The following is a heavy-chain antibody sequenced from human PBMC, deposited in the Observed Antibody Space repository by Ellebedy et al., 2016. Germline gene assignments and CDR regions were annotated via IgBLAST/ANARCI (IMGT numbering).Heavy chain of an antibody. Sequence: GESLKISXAASGFTFSSYSMNWVRQAPGKGLEWVSSISSSSSYIYYADSVKGRFTISRDNAKNSLYLQMNSLRAEDTAVYYCAREKVVAALAYYYYGMDVWGQGTTVTVSS. V-gene: IGHV3-21*01. CDR1: GFTFSSYS. J-gene: IGHJ6*02. D-gene: IGHD2-15*01. CDR2: ISSSSSYI. CDR3: AREKVVAALAYYYYGMDV.